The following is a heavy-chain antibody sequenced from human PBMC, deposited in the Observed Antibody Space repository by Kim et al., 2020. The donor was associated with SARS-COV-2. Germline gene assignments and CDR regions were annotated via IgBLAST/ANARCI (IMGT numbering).Heavy chain of an antibody. Sequence: GGSLRLSCAASGFTFSSSSMTWVRQAPGKGLEWVSSIGATGGHIFYADSVKGRFTISRDNSNNILSLQMHSLRAEDTALYFCAKGGRTQLIDFWGQGTLVTVSS. V-gene: IGHV3-23*01. J-gene: IGHJ4*02. D-gene: IGHD5-18*01. CDR3: AKGGRTQLIDF. CDR2: IGATGGHI. CDR1: GFTFSSSS.